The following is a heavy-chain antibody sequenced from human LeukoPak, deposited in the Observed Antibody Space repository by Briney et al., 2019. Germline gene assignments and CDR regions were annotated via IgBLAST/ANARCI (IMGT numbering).Heavy chain of an antibody. V-gene: IGHV3-30*02. CDR1: GFTFSSYG. CDR3: ARGGAGNSVHYYYMDV. Sequence: PGGSLRLSCAASGFTFSSYGMHWVRQAPGKGLEWVAFIRYDGSNKYYADSVKGRFTISRDNSKNTLYLQMNSLRAEDTAVYYCARGGAGNSVHYYYMDVWGKGTTVTISS. J-gene: IGHJ6*03. D-gene: IGHD1/OR15-1a*01. CDR2: IRYDGSNK.